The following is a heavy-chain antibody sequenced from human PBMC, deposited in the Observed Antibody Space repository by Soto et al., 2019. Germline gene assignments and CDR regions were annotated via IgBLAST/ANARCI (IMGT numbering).Heavy chain of an antibody. CDR2: ISTGNGNT. D-gene: IGHD3-22*01. Sequence: QVQLVQSGAEVKKPGASVKVSCKASGYTFTTYAMHWVRQAPGQSLEWMGWISTGNGNTKYSQNFQGRVTITSDTSASTAYMELSSLISEDTAVYYCARGSSGSGYDAFDIWGQGTMVTVSS. CDR1: GYTFTTYA. J-gene: IGHJ3*02. V-gene: IGHV1-3*04. CDR3: ARGSSGSGYDAFDI.